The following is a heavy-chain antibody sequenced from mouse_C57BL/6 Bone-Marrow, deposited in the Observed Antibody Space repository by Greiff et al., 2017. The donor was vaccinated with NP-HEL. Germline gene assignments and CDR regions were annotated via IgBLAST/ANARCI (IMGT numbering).Heavy chain of an antibody. CDR3: ARQDGSHYFDY. Sequence: EVQLQESGGDLVKPGGSLKLSCAASGFTFSSYGMSWVHQTPDKRLEWVATISSGGSYTYYPDSVKGRFTISRDNAKNTLYLQMSSLKSEDTAMYYCARQDGSHYFDYWGQGTTLTVSS. CDR1: GFTFSSYG. V-gene: IGHV5-6*01. D-gene: IGHD2-3*01. CDR2: ISSGGSYT. J-gene: IGHJ2*01.